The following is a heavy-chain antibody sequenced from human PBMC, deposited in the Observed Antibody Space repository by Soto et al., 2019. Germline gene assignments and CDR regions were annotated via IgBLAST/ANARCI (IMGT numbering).Heavy chain of an antibody. J-gene: IGHJ6*02. CDR1: GFTFSSYS. V-gene: IGHV3-21*01. CDR2: ISSSSSYI. D-gene: IGHD3-10*01. Sequence: PGGSLRLSCAASGFTFSSYSMNWVRQAPGKGLEWVSSISSSSSYIYYADSVKGRFTISRDNAKNSLYLQMNSLRAEDTAVYYCASDGVSVGPDMVRGARWYHYGMDVWGQGTTVTVSS. CDR3: ASDGVSVGPDMVRGARWYHYGMDV.